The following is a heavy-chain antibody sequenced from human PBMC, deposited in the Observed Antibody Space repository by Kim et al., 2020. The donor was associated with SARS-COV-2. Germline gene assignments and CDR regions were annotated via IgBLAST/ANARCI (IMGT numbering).Heavy chain of an antibody. CDR1: GGSFSGYY. V-gene: IGHV4-34*01. Sequence: SETLSLTCAVYGGSFSGYYWSWIRQPPGKGLEWIGEINHSGSTNYNPSLKSRVTISVDTSKNQFSLKLSSVTAADTAVYYCARVGFSDSSGIQSLYFDYWGQGTLVTVSS. D-gene: IGHD3-22*01. CDR3: ARVGFSDSSGIQSLYFDY. CDR2: INHSGST. J-gene: IGHJ4*02.